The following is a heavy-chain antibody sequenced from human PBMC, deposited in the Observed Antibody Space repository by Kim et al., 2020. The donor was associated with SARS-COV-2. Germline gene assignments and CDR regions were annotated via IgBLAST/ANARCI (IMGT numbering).Heavy chain of an antibody. V-gene: IGHV4-34*01. D-gene: IGHD6-13*01. CDR1: GGSFSGYY. CDR3: ARGGGSSWAGVFDY. J-gene: IGHJ4*02. Sequence: SETLSLTCAVYGGSFSGYYWSWIRQPPGKGLEWIGEINHSGSTNYNPSLKSRVTISVDTSKNQFSLKLSSVTAADTAVYYCARGGGSSWAGVFDYWGQGTLVTVSS. CDR2: INHSGST.